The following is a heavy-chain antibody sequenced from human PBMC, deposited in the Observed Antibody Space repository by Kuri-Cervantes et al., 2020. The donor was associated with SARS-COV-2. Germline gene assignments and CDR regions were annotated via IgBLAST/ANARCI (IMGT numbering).Heavy chain of an antibody. V-gene: IGHV3-48*02. Sequence: GGSLRLSCAASGFTFSSYSMNWVRQAPGKGLEWVSYISSSSSTLYYAASVKRRFTISIDNAKNSLYLQMNIMRDEDTAVYYCARDGGGYYVSSGYFVQLGFDYWGQGTLVTVSS. CDR3: ARDGGGYYVSSGYFVQLGFDY. D-gene: IGHD3-22*01. CDR2: ISSSSSTL. CDR1: GFTFSSYS. J-gene: IGHJ4*02.